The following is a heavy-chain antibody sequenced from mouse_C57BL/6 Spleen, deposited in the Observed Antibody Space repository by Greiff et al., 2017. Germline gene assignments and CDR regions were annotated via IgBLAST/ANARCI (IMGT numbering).Heavy chain of an antibody. CDR3: ARGGYGSSPYYAMDY. CDR2: IYPGSGST. CDR1: GYTFTSYW. V-gene: IGHV1-55*01. J-gene: IGHJ4*01. Sequence: QVQLQQPGAELVKPGASVKMSCKASGYTFTSYWITWVKQRPGQGLEWIGDIYPGSGSTNYNEKFKGKATLTADKSSSTAYMELRSLTSEDSAVYFCARGGYGSSPYYAMDYWGQGTSVTVSS. D-gene: IGHD1-1*01.